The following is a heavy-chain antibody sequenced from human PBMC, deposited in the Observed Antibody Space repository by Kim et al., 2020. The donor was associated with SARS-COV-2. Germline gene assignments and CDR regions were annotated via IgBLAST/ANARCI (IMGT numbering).Heavy chain of an antibody. J-gene: IGHJ4*01. D-gene: IGHD3-9*01. CDR1: GFNFSNYW. Sequence: GGSLRLSCAASGFNFSNYWMSWVRQAPGKGLEWVANIKQDGSEKYYVDSVKGRLTISRDNAKNSLYLQMNSLRPEDTAVYYCVRDSEILTGYVRYGFDY. CDR3: VRDSEILTGYVRYGFDY. CDR2: IKQDGSEK. V-gene: IGHV3-7*01.